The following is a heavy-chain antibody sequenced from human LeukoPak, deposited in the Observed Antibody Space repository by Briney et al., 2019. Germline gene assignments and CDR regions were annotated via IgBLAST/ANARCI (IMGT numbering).Heavy chain of an antibody. D-gene: IGHD2-15*01. V-gene: IGHV4-59*12. Sequence: SETLSLTCTVSGGSISSYYWSWIRQPPGKGLEWIGYIYYSGSTNYNPSLKSRVTISVDTSKNQFSLKLSSVTAANTAVYYCARDSPLGGRAFDIWGQGTMVTVSS. CDR2: IYYSGST. CDR1: GGSISSYY. CDR3: ARDSPLGGRAFDI. J-gene: IGHJ3*02.